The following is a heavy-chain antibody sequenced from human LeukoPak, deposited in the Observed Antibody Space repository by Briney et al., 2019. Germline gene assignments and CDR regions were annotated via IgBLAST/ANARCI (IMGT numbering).Heavy chain of an antibody. Sequence: GGSLRLSCAASGFTVSSYAMSWVRQAPGRGLEWVSAISGSGGSTYYADSVKGRFTISRDNSKNTLYLQMNSLRAEDTAVYYCAGVSIAVAGTHHWGQGTLVTVSS. D-gene: IGHD6-19*01. V-gene: IGHV3-23*01. CDR2: ISGSGGST. J-gene: IGHJ4*02. CDR1: GFTVSSYA. CDR3: AGVSIAVAGTHH.